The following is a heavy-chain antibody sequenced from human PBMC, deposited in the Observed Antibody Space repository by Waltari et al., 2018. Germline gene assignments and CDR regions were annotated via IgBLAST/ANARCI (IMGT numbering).Heavy chain of an antibody. Sequence: QVQLQESGPGLVKPSETLSLTCTVSGGSISSYYWSWIRQPPGKGLEWIGYIYYGGRTTYSHSLKSRVTISVDTSKNQFSLKRSSVTAADTAVYYCARSRGYTRPNYYDSSGYWTMFEFDYWGQGTLVTVSS. D-gene: IGHD3-22*01. J-gene: IGHJ4*02. V-gene: IGHV4-59*01. CDR1: GGSISSYY. CDR3: ARSRGYTRPNYYDSSGYWTMFEFDY. CDR2: IYYGGRT.